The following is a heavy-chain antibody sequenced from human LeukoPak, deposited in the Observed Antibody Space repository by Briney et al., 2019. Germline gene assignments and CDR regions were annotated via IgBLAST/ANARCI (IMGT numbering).Heavy chain of an antibody. CDR1: GGSTSNYF. J-gene: IGHJ4*02. CDR2: IHTSGST. Sequence: KASETLSLTCTVSGGSTSNYFCTWLRQSAGKGLEWIGRIHTSGSTNYNPSLKSRVSMSVDTSKNQFSLKLSSVTAADTAVYYCARDPEGHGYYFDYWGQGALVTVSS. D-gene: IGHD3-3*01. V-gene: IGHV4-4*07. CDR3: ARDPEGHGYYFDY.